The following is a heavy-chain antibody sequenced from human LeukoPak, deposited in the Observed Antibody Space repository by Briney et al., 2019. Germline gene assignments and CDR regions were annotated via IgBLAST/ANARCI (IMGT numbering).Heavy chain of an antibody. CDR1: GFTFSSYA. CDR3: AKDSEINYYGSGSYFWD. CDR2: ISGSGGST. D-gene: IGHD3-10*01. Sequence: GGSLRLSCAASGFTFSSYAMSWVRQAPGKGLEWVSAISGSGGSTYYADSVKGRFTISRDNSKNTLYLQMNSLRAEDTAVYYCAKDSEINYYGSGSYFWDWGQGTLVTVSS. V-gene: IGHV3-23*01. J-gene: IGHJ4*02.